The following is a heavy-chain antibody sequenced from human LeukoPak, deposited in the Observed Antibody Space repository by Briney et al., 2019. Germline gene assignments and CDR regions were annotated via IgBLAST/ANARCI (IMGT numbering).Heavy chain of an antibody. J-gene: IGHJ4*02. D-gene: IGHD5-18*01. V-gene: IGHV4-59*01. Sequence: SETLSLTCTVSGESISGFYWTWTRQPPGKGLEWIGYIYYSGSTNYNPSLKSRVTISVDTSKNQFSLKLSSVTAADTAVYYCARRATTERGHSYGLDFWGQGTLVTVSS. CDR2: IYYSGST. CDR1: GESISGFY. CDR3: ARRATTERGHSYGLDF.